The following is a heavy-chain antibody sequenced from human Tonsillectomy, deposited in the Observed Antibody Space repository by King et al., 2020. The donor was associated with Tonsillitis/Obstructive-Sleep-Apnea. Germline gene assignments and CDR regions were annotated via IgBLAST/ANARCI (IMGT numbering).Heavy chain of an antibody. CDR1: GFSFSAYA. CDR3: ARVFYDNRAHWFDP. CDR2: ISSDETNK. J-gene: IGHJ5*02. D-gene: IGHD5/OR15-5a*01. V-gene: IGHV3-30*15. Sequence: VQLVESGGGVVQPGRSLRLSCTASGFSFSAYAMNWVRQAPGKGLEWVAIISSDETNKYYADSVKGRFTISRDDSKDTLFLQMSSLIVEDTAVYYCARVFYDNRAHWFDPWGQGTLVTVSS.